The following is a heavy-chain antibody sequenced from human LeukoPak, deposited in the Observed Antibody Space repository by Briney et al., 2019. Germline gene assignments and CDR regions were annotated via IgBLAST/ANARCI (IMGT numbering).Heavy chain of an antibody. CDR1: GYTFTIYA. CDR3: ARDPHDYHDSSGYYGGY. J-gene: IGHJ4*02. D-gene: IGHD3-22*01. CDR2: INAANGNT. Sequence: ASVKVSCKASGYTFTIYAMLRVRQAPGQRLEWMGWINAANGNTKYSQKFQGRVTITRDTSASTAYMELSSLRSEDTAVYYCARDPHDYHDSSGYYGGYWGQGTLVTVSS. V-gene: IGHV1-3*01.